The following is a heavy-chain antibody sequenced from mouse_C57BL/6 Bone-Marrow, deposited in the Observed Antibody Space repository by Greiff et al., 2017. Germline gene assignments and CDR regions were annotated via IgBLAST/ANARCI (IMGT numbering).Heavy chain of an antibody. CDR3: ARGSNYKSQCFGDY. J-gene: IGHJ4*01. Sequence: SGAELVRPGASVKMSCKASGYTFTSYNMHWVKQTPRQGLEWIGAIYPGNGDTSYNQKFKGKATLTVDKSSSTAYMQLSSLTSEDSAVYFCARGSNYKSQCFGDYWCQGTSVTVSS. V-gene: IGHV1-12*01. CDR2: IYPGNGDT. CDR1: GYTFTSYN. D-gene: IGHD2-5*01.